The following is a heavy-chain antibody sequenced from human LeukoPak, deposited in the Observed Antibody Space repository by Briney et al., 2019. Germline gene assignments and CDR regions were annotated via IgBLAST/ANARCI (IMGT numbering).Heavy chain of an antibody. D-gene: IGHD3-16*01. CDR2: VDPEDGET. CDR1: GYTFTDYY. CDR3: ATGDREGEDY. V-gene: IGHV1-69-2*01. Sequence: GASVKVSCKASGYTFTDYYMHWVQQAPGKGLEWMGLVDPEDGETIYAEKFQGRVTITADTSTDTAYMELSSLRSEDTAVYYCATGDREGEDYWGQGTLVTVSS. J-gene: IGHJ4*02.